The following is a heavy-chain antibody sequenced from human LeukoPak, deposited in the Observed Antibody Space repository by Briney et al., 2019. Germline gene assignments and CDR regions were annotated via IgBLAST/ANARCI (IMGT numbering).Heavy chain of an antibody. J-gene: IGHJ4*02. Sequence: GASVKVSCKASGYTFTSYDINWVRQAPGQGLEWMGGIIPIFGTANYAQKFQGRVTITADESTSTAYMELSSLRSEDTAVYYCAREGEDETSQKILTGYYQFDYWGQGTLVTVSS. V-gene: IGHV1-69*13. D-gene: IGHD3-9*01. CDR2: IIPIFGTA. CDR3: AREGEDETSQKILTGYYQFDY. CDR1: GYTFTSYD.